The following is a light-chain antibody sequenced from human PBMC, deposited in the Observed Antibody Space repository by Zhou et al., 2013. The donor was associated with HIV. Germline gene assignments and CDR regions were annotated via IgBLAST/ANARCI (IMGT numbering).Light chain of an antibody. CDR3: MQSLHSWT. Sequence: DVVLTQTPRSLSVTPGQPASMSCKSSQSLVHSDGKTDFWYLQKPGQPPQLLIYAVSNRLSGVPDRFSGSGSGTDFTLEISRVVPEDVGVYYCMQSLHSWTFGPGTKVEIK. J-gene: IGKJ1*01. CDR2: AVS. CDR1: QSLVHSDGKTD. V-gene: IGKV2D-29*01.